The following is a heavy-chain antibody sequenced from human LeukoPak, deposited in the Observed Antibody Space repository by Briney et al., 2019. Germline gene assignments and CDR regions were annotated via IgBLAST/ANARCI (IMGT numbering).Heavy chain of an antibody. V-gene: IGHV3-21*01. CDR1: GFTFSSYS. CDR2: IISGSTYI. CDR3: ASGYSYDSLRF. Sequence: GGSLRLSCVASGFTFSSYSGIWVRQTPGKGLDCVSSIISGSTYIYSADSVRGRFTISRDNAKNSLFLQMDSLRPDDTAVYYCASGYSYDSLRFWGQGTLVTVSS. J-gene: IGHJ4*02. D-gene: IGHD3-22*01.